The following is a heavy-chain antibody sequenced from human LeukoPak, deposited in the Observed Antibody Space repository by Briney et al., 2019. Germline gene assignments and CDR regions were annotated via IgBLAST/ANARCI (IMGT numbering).Heavy chain of an antibody. CDR2: ISGSGGVYT. CDR3: AKGPGHDY. V-gene: IGHV3-23*01. Sequence: GGSLRLSCAASGFIFSSNTMNWVRQAPGKGLEWVSTISGSGGVYTYYADSVKGRFTISRDNSKNTLYLQMNSLRAEDTAVYYCAKGPGHDYWGQGTLVTVSS. J-gene: IGHJ4*02. CDR1: GFIFSSNT.